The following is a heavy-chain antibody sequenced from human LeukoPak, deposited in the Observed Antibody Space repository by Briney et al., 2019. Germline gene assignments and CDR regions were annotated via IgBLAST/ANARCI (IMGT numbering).Heavy chain of an antibody. CDR2: IYSGGST. V-gene: IGHV3-53*01. J-gene: IGHJ3*02. CDR3: ARDRSYYCDSSGYWDAFDI. Sequence: GGSLRLSCAASGFTVSSNYMSWVRQAPGKGLEWVSVIYSGGSTYYADSVKGRFTISRDNSKNTLYLQMNSLRAEDTAVYYCARDRSYYCDSSGYWDAFDIWGQGTMVTVSS. D-gene: IGHD3-22*01. CDR1: GFTVSSNY.